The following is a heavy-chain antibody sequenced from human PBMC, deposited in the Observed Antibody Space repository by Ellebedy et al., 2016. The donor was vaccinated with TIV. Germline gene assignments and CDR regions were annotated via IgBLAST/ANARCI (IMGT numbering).Heavy chain of an antibody. J-gene: IGHJ3*02. CDR3: ARGDDSSVRDAFDI. D-gene: IGHD3-22*01. CDR2: INPRGGST. V-gene: IGHV1-46*01. CDR1: GYTFTAYY. Sequence: AASVKVSCKASGYTFTAYYIHWVRQAPGQGLEWMGIINPRGGSTVYAQKFQGRVTMTRDTSTSTVYMDLNSLRSEDTAAYYCARGDDSSVRDAFDIWGRGTMVTVSS.